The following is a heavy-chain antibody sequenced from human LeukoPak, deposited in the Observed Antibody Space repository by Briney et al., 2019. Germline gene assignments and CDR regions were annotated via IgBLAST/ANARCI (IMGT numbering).Heavy chain of an antibody. Sequence: GGSLRLSCAASGFTFDDYGMSWVRQAPGKGLWWVSGINWNGGSTGYADSVKGRFTISRDNAKNSLYLQINSVRAEDTALYYCARDGELEGAYDDFDICSQGTMVTVSS. J-gene: IGHJ3*02. CDR2: INWNGGST. V-gene: IGHV3-20*04. CDR3: ARDGELEGAYDDFDI. CDR1: GFTFDDYG. D-gene: IGHD1-7*01.